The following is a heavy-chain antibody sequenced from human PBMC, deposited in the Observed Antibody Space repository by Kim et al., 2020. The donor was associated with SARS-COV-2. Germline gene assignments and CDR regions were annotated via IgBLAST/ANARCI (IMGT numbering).Heavy chain of an antibody. V-gene: IGHV3-7*03. CDR3: ARVRGWDRFDP. D-gene: IGHD6-19*01. Sequence: KYYVASVKGRFTISRDNAKNLLYLQMNTLGAEDTAMYYCARVRGWDRFDPWGQGTLVTVSS. J-gene: IGHJ5*02. CDR2: K.